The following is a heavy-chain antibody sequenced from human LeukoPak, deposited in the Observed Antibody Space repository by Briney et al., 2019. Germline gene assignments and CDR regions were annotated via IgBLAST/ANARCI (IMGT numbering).Heavy chain of an antibody. CDR3: ARDSRWDRSSFDY. CDR2: IYYSGST. J-gene: IGHJ4*02. D-gene: IGHD6-6*01. V-gene: IGHV4-59*01. Sequence: KASETLSLTCTVSGGSISSYYWSWIRQPPGKGLEWIGYIYYSGSTNYNPSLKSRVTISVDTSKNQFSLNLSSVTAADTAVYYCARDSRWDRSSFDYWGQGTLVTVSS. CDR1: GGSISSYY.